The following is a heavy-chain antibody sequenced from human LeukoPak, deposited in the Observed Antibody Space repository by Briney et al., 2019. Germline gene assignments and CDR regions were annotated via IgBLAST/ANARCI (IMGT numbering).Heavy chain of an antibody. D-gene: IGHD6-13*01. CDR2: IKPDGTTK. J-gene: IGHJ4*02. V-gene: IGHV3-7*03. Sequence: GGSLRLSCVASGLTVSNHWMTWVRQAPGKGLEWVANIKPDGTTKFYVDSVKGRFTISRDNALNSLYLQMNSLRAEDTAIYYCARSIPYGTTWYGRSDYWGQGTLVTVSS. CDR3: ARSIPYGTTWYGRSDY. CDR1: GLTVSNHW.